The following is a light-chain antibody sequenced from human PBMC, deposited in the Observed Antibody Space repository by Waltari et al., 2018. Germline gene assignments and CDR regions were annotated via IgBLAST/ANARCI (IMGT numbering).Light chain of an antibody. V-gene: IGLV2-11*01. CDR2: DGD. Sequence: QSALTQPRSVSGSPGQSVTLSSTGTSRDVGGYAYVSWYQQHPGKDPKLIISDGDKRPSGVSDRFSGSKSGNTASLTISGLQIDDEATYYCCSFAGNYTLLFGGGTNLTVL. J-gene: IGLJ2*01. CDR1: SRDVGGYAY. CDR3: CSFAGNYTLL.